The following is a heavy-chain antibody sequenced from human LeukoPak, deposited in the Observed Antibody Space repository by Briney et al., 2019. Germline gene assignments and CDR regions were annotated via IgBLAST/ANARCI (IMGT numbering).Heavy chain of an antibody. CDR3: ARHRAYSSSSPFDY. V-gene: IGHV4-59*08. D-gene: IGHD6-6*01. CDR1: GGSISSLY. CDR2: IYYTGST. Sequence: SETLSLTCSVSGGSISSLYWSWIRQPPGKGLEWIGYIYYTGSTNYNPSPKSRVTMFVDMSKNQFSLRLSSVTAADTAVYYCARHRAYSSSSPFDYWGQGTLVTVSS. J-gene: IGHJ4*02.